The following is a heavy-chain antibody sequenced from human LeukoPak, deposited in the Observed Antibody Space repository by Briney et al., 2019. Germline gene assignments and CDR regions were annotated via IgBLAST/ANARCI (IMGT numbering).Heavy chain of an antibody. Sequence: SVKVSCKASGGTFSSYAISWVRQAPGQGLEWMGGIIPTFGTANYAQKFQGRVTITTDESTSTAYMELSSLRSEDTAVYYCAREGCSGGSCPARFDPWGQGTLVTVSS. CDR1: GGTFSSYA. CDR2: IIPTFGTA. D-gene: IGHD2-15*01. V-gene: IGHV1-69*05. J-gene: IGHJ5*02. CDR3: AREGCSGGSCPARFDP.